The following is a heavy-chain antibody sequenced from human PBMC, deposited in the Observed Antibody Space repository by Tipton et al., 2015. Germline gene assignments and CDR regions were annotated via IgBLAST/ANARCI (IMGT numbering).Heavy chain of an antibody. D-gene: IGHD3-16*01. Sequence: TLSLTCGVSGASISSSNWWSWVRQPPGKGLEWIGEIYHGGTTNYNPSLKSRVTMSLDRSNNQFSLSLPSVTAADTAIYYCTRYLLGVLPSGVFWVQGTLVIVSS. CDR2: IYHGGTT. CDR3: TRYLLGVLPSGVF. J-gene: IGHJ4*02. CDR1: GASISSSNW. V-gene: IGHV4-4*02.